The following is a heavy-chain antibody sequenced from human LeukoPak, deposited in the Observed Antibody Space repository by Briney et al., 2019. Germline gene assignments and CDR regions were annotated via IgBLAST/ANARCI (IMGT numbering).Heavy chain of an antibody. CDR1: GFPFSSCT. CDR3: ARRSHASPAGYSPFFDS. D-gene: IGHD6-13*01. CDR2: ISHSGAT. V-gene: IGHV3-23*01. J-gene: IGHJ4*02. Sequence: GGSLRLSCAGSGFPFSSCTINWVRQGPGKGMEWASTISHSGATYYADSVKGRFTISRDNSKNTVFLQMNSLRAEDTALYFCARRSHASPAGYSPFFDSWGQGTLVTVSS.